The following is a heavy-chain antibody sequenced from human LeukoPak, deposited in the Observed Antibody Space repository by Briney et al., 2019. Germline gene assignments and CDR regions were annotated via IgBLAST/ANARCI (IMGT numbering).Heavy chain of an antibody. D-gene: IGHD3-22*01. J-gene: IGHJ4*02. CDR3: ARLRNYDSSGYYRY. CDR1: GYTFTSYG. CDR2: ISAYNGNT. Sequence: ASVKVSCKASGYTFTSYGISWVRQAPGQGLEWMGWISAYNGNTNYAQKLQGRVTMTTDTSTSTAYMELRSLRSDDTAVYYCARLRNYDSSGYYRYWGQGTLVTVSS. V-gene: IGHV1-18*01.